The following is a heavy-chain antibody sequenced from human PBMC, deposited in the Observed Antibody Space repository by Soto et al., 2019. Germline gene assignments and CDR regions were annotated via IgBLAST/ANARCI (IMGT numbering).Heavy chain of an antibody. Sequence: SVKVSCKASGYTFTSYDINWARQATGQGLEWMGWMNPNSGNTGYAQKFQGRVTMTRNTSISTAYMELSSLRSEDTAVYYCARGWDYYDSSGYYRTGYGMDVWGQGTTVTVSS. D-gene: IGHD3-22*01. CDR1: GYTFTSYD. CDR3: ARGWDYYDSSGYYRTGYGMDV. CDR2: MNPNSGNT. V-gene: IGHV1-8*01. J-gene: IGHJ6*02.